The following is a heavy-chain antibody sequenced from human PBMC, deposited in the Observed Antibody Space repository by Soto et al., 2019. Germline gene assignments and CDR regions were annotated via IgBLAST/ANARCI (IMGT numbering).Heavy chain of an antibody. V-gene: IGHV4-30-4*01. CDR1: GGSISSGDYY. CDR3: ATMGTPATGLYFFDD. CDR2: IYYSGST. J-gene: IGHJ4*02. Sequence: TLSLTCTVSGGSISSGDYYWSWIRQPPGKGLEWIGYIYYSGSTYYNPSLKSRVTISVDTSKNQFSLKLSSVTAADTAVYYCATMGTPATGLYFFDDWGQGSLVPVSS. D-gene: IGHD2-15*01.